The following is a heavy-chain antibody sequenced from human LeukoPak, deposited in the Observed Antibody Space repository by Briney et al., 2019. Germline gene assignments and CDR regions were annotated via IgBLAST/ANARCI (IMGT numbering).Heavy chain of an antibody. D-gene: IGHD3-22*01. J-gene: IGHJ4*02. CDR3: ARDGGYDSQGPFDY. CDR1: GFTFDDYG. Sequence: GGSLRLSCAASGFTFDDYGMSWVRQAPGKGLEWVSGINWNGGGTGYADSVKGRFTISRDNAKNSLYLQMNSLRAEDTALYHCARDGGYDSQGPFDYWGQGTLVTVSS. CDR2: INWNGGGT. V-gene: IGHV3-20*01.